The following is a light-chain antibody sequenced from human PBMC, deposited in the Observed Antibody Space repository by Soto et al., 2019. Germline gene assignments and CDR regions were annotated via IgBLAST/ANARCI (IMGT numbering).Light chain of an antibody. V-gene: IGKV3-20*01. Sequence: EIVLTQSPGTLSLSPGERATLSCRASQTINTLAWYQRKHGQAPSLLIYRVSTRATGVPARFSGSGFGIDYTLTISSLEPEDFAMYYCQQHGNHPLTFGGGTKLDIK. CDR2: RVS. CDR3: QQHGNHPLT. J-gene: IGKJ2*01. CDR1: QTINT.